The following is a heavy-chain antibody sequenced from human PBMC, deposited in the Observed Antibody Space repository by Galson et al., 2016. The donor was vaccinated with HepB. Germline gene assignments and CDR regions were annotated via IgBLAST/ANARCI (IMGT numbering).Heavy chain of an antibody. V-gene: IGHV4-39*01. D-gene: IGHD6-13*01. CDR1: GISISNSSYY. CDR3: ARHRQFGQQLVWPFDY. Sequence: SETLSLTCTVSGISISNSSYYWGWIRQPPGKGLEWIGSLYYSGATYDNPSLKSRVTISVDTSKKQFALKLSSVTAADTAVYYCARHRQFGQQLVWPFDYWGQGTLVTVSS. J-gene: IGHJ4*02. CDR2: LYYSGAT.